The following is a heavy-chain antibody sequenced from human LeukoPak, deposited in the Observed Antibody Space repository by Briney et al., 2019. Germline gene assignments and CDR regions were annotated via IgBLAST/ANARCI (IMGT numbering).Heavy chain of an antibody. D-gene: IGHD5-18*01. CDR2: IWFDGKNQ. CDR3: ARAQIRRLYSYGHGEGYYFDY. CDR1: GFILNSYG. V-gene: IGHV3-33*01. J-gene: IGHJ4*02. Sequence: GGSLRLSCAASGFILNSYGMHWVRQAPGKGLEWVADIWFDGKNQHFADSVRGRFAISRDNSKNTVYLQINSLRAEDTAVYYCARAQIRRLYSYGHGEGYYFDYWGQGTLVTVSS.